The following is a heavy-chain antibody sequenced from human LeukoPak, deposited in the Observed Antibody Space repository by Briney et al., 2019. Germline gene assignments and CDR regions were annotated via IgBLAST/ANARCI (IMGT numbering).Heavy chain of an antibody. CDR3: ARDPHGNSGYQDY. V-gene: IGHV4-34*01. CDR2: INHSGST. Sequence: SETLSLTCAVYGGSFSGYYWSWIRQPPGKGLEWIGEINHSGSTNYNPSLKSRVTISVDTSKNQFSLKLSSVTAADTAVYYCARDPHGNSGYQDYWGQGTLVTVSS. J-gene: IGHJ4*02. D-gene: IGHD5-12*01. CDR1: GGSFSGYY.